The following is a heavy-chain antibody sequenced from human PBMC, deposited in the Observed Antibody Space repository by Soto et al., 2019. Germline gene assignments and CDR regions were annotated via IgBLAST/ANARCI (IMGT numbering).Heavy chain of an antibody. CDR2: IHNTGNT. Sequence: HVQLQESGPGLVMTSQTLSLTCAVSGGSIDDINSYWTWIRQSPGRSPEWIGYIHNTGNTFYSPSLKRPLAISIDRSNSQFSLKLSAVTAADTAFYYCARSTYGEGYTHFFADWGQGTLVTVSS. J-gene: IGHJ4*02. CDR3: ARSTYGEGYTHFFAD. V-gene: IGHV4-30-4*01. CDR1: GGSIDDINSY. D-gene: IGHD3-16*02.